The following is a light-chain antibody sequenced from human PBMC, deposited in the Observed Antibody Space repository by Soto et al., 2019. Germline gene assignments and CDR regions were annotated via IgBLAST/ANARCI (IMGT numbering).Light chain of an antibody. CDR3: QQRYSTPLLT. Sequence: DIQMTPSPSSLSASVGDRVTLTCRSSQSISIYLNWYQQKPGKGPKLLIYAASSWQSGVPSRFSGSGSGRDFTLTISSLQPEDFAPYYCQQRYSTPLLTFGEGTKVEIK. CDR2: AAS. J-gene: IGKJ4*01. CDR1: QSISIY. V-gene: IGKV1-39*01.